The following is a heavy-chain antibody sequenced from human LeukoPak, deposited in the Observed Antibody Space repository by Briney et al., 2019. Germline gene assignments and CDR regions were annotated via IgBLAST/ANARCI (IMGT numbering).Heavy chain of an antibody. CDR1: GFTFSSYS. CDR2: ISSSGSTI. CDR3: ARRFIAVAGTGFDY. V-gene: IGHV3-48*04. J-gene: IGHJ4*02. Sequence: GGSLRLSCAASGFTFSSYSMNWVRQAPGKGLEWVSYISSSGSTIYYADSVKGRFTISRDNAKNSLYLQMNSLRAEDTAVYYCARRFIAVAGTGFDYWGQGTLVTVSS. D-gene: IGHD6-19*01.